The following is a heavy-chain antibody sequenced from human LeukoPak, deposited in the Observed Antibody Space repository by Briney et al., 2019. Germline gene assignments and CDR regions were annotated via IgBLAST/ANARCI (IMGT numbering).Heavy chain of an antibody. J-gene: IGHJ4*02. V-gene: IGHV1-69*05. CDR3: QSSQAYSSSWYVPSGY. D-gene: IGHD6-13*01. CDR2: IIPIFGTA. CDR1: GGTFTSYA. Sequence: SVKVSCKASGGTFTSYAISWVRQAPGQGLEGMGGIIPIFGTANYAQKFQGRVTITTDESTSTAYMELSSLRSENTAMYNWQSSQAYSSSWYVPSGYWGQETLVTVSS.